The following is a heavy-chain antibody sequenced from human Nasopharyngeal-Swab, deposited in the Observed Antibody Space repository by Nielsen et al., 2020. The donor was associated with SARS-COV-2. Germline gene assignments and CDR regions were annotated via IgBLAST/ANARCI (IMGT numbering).Heavy chain of an antibody. Sequence: RGSLRPSRAASGFSVNSHAKSWVRQAPGKGQEWGSAISGSGGSTYYADSVKGRFTISRDNSKNTLYLQMNSLRAEDTAVYYCAKDYAVELRSWYYYMDVWGKGTTVTVSS. CDR2: ISGSGGST. D-gene: IGHD2/OR15-2a*01. CDR1: GFSVNSHA. V-gene: IGHV3-23*01. CDR3: AKDYAVELRSWYYYMDV. J-gene: IGHJ6*03.